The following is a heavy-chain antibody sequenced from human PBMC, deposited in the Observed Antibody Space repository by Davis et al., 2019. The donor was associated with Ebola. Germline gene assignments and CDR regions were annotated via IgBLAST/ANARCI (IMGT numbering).Heavy chain of an antibody. CDR3: ARVGGLRFLEWLNYYYGMDV. Sequence: MPSETLSPTCAVYGGSFSGYYWSWIRQPPGKGQEWIGEIKHSGSTNYNPSLKSRVTISVDKSKNQFSLKLSSVTAADTAVYYCARVGGLRFLEWLNYYYGMDVWGQGTTVTVSS. CDR2: IKHSGST. J-gene: IGHJ6*02. V-gene: IGHV4-34*01. CDR1: GGSFSGYY. D-gene: IGHD3-3*01.